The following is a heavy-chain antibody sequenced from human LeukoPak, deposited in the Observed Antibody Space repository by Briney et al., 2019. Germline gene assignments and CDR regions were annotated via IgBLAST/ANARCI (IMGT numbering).Heavy chain of an antibody. J-gene: IGHJ2*01. CDR3: TTHSPGIRYFDP. CDR2: IKTKPDGGTT. Sequence: RGSLRLSCAASGFTFSNVWMSWVRQAPGKGLEWVGRIKTKPDGGTTDYAAPVKGRFTISRDDSKNTLYLQMNSLKTEDTAVYYCTTHSPGIRYFDPWGLGTLVTASS. V-gene: IGHV3-15*01. CDR1: GFTFSNVW. D-gene: IGHD1-1*01.